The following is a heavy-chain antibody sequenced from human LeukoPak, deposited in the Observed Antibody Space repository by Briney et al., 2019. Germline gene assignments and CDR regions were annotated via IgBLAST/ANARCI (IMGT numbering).Heavy chain of an antibody. V-gene: IGHV3-23*01. CDR2: INPDGGS. D-gene: IGHD3-10*01. CDR1: GFTFSSYA. J-gene: IGHJ4*01. CDR3: ASSGVATGDY. Sequence: PGGSLRLSCAASGFTFSSYAMSWVRQAPGKGLEWVSSINPDGGSFFADSVKGRFTISRDDSRSVVYLQMNTLSAEDTAVYYCASSGVATGDYWGQTILVAASS.